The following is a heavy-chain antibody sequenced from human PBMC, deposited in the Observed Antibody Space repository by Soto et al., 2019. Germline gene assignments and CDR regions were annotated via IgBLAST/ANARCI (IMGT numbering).Heavy chain of an antibody. Sequence: EVQLVESGGGLVQPGGSLRLSCAASGFTFSSYSMNWVRQAPGKGLEWVSYISSSSSTIYYADSVKGRFTISRDNAKNSLYLQMNSLIYEDTAVYYCARGRYYYDSRGYWGYGGQGTLVTVSS. V-gene: IGHV3-48*02. J-gene: IGHJ4*02. CDR1: GFTFSSYS. D-gene: IGHD3-22*01. CDR2: ISSSSSTI. CDR3: ARGRYYYDSRGYWGY.